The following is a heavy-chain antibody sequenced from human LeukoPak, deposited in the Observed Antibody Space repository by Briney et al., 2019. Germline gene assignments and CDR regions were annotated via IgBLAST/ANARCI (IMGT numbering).Heavy chain of an antibody. J-gene: IGHJ4*02. CDR3: ARVPLYTRSYYFDY. D-gene: IGHD6-13*01. CDR1: GFTFSSYS. CDR2: ISGSNSYI. V-gene: IGHV3-21*01. Sequence: GGSLRLSCAASGFTFSSYSMNWVRQAPGKGLEWVSSISGSNSYIYYADSMKGRFTISRDNSKNTLYLQMNSLRAEDTAVYYCARVPLYTRSYYFDYWGQGTLVTVSS.